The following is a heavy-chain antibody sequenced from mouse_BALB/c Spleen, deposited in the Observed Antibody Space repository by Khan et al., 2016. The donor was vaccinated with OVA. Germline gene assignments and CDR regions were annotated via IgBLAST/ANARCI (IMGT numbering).Heavy chain of an antibody. D-gene: IGHD1-1*01. Sequence: EVQLQESGPGLVKPSQSLSLTCTVTGYSITSNYAWNWIRQFPGNKLEWMGYISYSGTTSYNPSLKSRFSITRDISKNQFFLQLNSVTTGDPATYYCARGNYYGYAMDYWGQGTSVTVSS. J-gene: IGHJ4*01. V-gene: IGHV3-2*02. CDR3: ARGNYYGYAMDY. CDR2: ISYSGTT. CDR1: GYSITSNYA.